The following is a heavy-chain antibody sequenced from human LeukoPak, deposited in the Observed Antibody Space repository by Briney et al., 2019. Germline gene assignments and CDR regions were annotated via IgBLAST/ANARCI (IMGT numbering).Heavy chain of an antibody. Sequence: SETLSLTCAVYGGSFSGYYWTWIRQPPGKGLEWIGEIDHSGSTNNHPSLRSRVTISVDTSKNQFSLKVSSVTAADTAGYYCARRRNLEPAATDYWGQGTLVTVSS. D-gene: IGHD2-2*01. V-gene: IGHV4-34*01. CDR2: IDHSGST. CDR3: ARRRNLEPAATDY. CDR1: GGSFSGYY. J-gene: IGHJ4*02.